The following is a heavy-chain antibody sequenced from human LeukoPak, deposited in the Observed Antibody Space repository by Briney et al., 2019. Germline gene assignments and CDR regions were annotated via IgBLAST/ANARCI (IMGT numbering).Heavy chain of an antibody. CDR3: ARDSRLLLWFGELSDY. CDR2: IKQDGSEK. CDR1: GFTFSSYW. V-gene: IGHV3-7*01. D-gene: IGHD3-10*01. J-gene: IGHJ4*02. Sequence: GGSLRLSCAASGFTFSSYWMSWVRQAPGKGLEWVANIKQDGSEKYYVDSVKGRFTISRDNAKNSLYLQMNSLRAEDTAVYYCARDSRLLLWFGELSDYWGQGTLVIVSS.